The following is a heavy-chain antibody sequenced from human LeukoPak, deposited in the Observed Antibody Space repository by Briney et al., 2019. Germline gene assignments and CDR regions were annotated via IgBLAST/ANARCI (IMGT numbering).Heavy chain of an antibody. Sequence: GASVKVSCKASGYTFTGYYMHWVRQAPGQGLEWMGWINPNSGGTNYAQKFQGWVTMTRDTPTSTAYMELSRLTSDDMAVYYCSRGEVDGPDFDYWGQGTLVTVSS. CDR1: GYTFTGYY. CDR2: INPNSGGT. V-gene: IGHV1-2*04. CDR3: SRGEVDGPDFDY. D-gene: IGHD1-26*01. J-gene: IGHJ4*02.